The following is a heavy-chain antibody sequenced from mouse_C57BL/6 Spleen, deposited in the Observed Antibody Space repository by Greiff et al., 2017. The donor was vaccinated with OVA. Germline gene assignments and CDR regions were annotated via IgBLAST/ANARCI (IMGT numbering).Heavy chain of an antibody. CDR3: ARKGLGRDYFDY. CDR1: GYTFTSYW. V-gene: IGHV1-61*01. D-gene: IGHD4-1*01. J-gene: IGHJ2*01. CDR2: IYPSDSET. Sequence: QVQLQQPGAELVRPGSSVKLSCKASGYTFTSYWMDWVKQRPGQGLKWIGNIYPSDSETHYNQKFKDKATLTVDKSSSTAFMQLSSLTSEDSAVYYCARKGLGRDYFDYWGQGTTLTVSS.